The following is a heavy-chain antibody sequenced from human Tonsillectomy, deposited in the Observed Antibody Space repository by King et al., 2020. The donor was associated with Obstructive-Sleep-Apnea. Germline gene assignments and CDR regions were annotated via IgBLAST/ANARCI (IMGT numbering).Heavy chain of an antibody. D-gene: IGHD3-10*01. J-gene: IGHJ4*01. CDR3: ARVPYNMIRRVIVNLSDY. V-gene: IGHV1-2*02. CDR1: GYTFTGYY. Sequence: VQLVESGAEVKKPGASVKVSCKASGYTFTGYYMHWVRQAPGQGLEWMGWINPNSGGTNYAQKFQGRVTMTRDTSISTAYMELSRLRSDDTAVYYCARVPYNMIRRVIVNLSDYLCHGTLVTVSS. CDR2: INPNSGGT.